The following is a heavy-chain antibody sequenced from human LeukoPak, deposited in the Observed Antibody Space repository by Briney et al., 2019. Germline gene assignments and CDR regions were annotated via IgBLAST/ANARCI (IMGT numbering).Heavy chain of an antibody. J-gene: IGHJ4*02. CDR2: INPNSGDT. Sequence: GASVKVSCKASGYTFTGYYVHWVRQAPGQGLEWTGWINPNSGDTNFAQKFQGRVTMTRDTSISTAYMELSRLRSDDTAVYYCARGDNYDILTGYQTPSHLSDYWGQGTLVTVSS. CDR3: ARGDNYDILTGYQTPSHLSDY. V-gene: IGHV1-2*02. CDR1: GYTFTGYY. D-gene: IGHD3-9*01.